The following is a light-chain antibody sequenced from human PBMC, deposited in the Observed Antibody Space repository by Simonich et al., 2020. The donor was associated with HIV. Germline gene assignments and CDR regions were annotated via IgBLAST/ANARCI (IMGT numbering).Light chain of an antibody. CDR3: CSYAGSNIYMV. CDR2: EGR. V-gene: IGLV2-23*01. CDR1: SSDVGNYNL. Sequence: QSALTQPASVSGSPGQSITISCTGTSSDVGNYNLVSWYQHHPGKAPKLMIYEGRKRPSGVSNRFSGSKSANTASLTISGLQAEDEADYYCCSYAGSNIYMVFGGGTKLTVL. J-gene: IGLJ2*01.